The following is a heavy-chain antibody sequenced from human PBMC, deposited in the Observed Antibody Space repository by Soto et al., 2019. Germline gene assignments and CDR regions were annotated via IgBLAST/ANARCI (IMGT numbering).Heavy chain of an antibody. CDR3: ARVRKYSGTESFDY. V-gene: IGHV3-7*04. Sequence: HPGGSLRLSCAASGFTFSSYWMSWVRQAPGKGLEWVANIKQDGSEKYYVDSVKGRFTISRDNAKNSLYLQMNSLRAEDTAVYYCARVRKYSGTESFDYWGQGTLVTVSS. J-gene: IGHJ4*02. CDR1: GFTFSSYW. CDR2: IKQDGSEK. D-gene: IGHD1-26*01.